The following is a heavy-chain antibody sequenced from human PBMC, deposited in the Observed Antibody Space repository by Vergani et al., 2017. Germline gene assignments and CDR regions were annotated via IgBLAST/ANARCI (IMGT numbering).Heavy chain of an antibody. CDR1: GGSISSGGYS. D-gene: IGHD3-16*02. J-gene: IGHJ3*02. Sequence: QVQLQESGSGLVKPSQTLSLTCAVSGGSISSGGYSWSWIRQPPGKGLEWIGYIYHSGSTYYNPSLKSRVTISVDRSKNQFSLKLSSVTAADTAVYYCARGMITFGGVIVADAFDIWGQGTMVTVSS. CDR3: ARGMITFGGVIVADAFDI. CDR2: IYHSGST. V-gene: IGHV4-30-2*01.